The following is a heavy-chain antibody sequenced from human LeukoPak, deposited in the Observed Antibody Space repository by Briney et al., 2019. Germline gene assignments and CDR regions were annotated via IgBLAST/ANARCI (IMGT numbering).Heavy chain of an antibody. V-gene: IGHV1-69*17. CDR3: ASGLSGTLRHMDV. CDR2: IIPMIGIT. Sequence: SVKVSCKASGCTFSPSGTTWERQAPGQGLEWMGGIIPMIGITNYEQKFQGRVTITADKSTSKAYMELRSLRSEDTALYYCASGLSGTLRHMDVWGRGTTVIVSS. CDR1: GCTFSPSG. J-gene: IGHJ6*04. D-gene: IGHD1-7*01.